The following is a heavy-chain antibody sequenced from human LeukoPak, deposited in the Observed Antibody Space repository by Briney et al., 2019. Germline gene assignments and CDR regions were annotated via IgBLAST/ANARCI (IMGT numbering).Heavy chain of an antibody. CDR2: IRYDGSNK. V-gene: IGHV3-30*02. D-gene: IGHD6-13*01. CDR3: VRVSDPTTVGSSTYSSSWYLRD. CDR1: GFTFSSYG. J-gene: IGHJ4*02. Sequence: GGSLRLSCAASGFTFSSYGMHWVRQAPGKGLEWVAFIRYDGSNKYYADSVKGRFTTSRDNAKNTLYLQMNSLRAEDTAVYYCVRVSDPTTVGSSTYSSSWYLRDWGQGTLVTVSS.